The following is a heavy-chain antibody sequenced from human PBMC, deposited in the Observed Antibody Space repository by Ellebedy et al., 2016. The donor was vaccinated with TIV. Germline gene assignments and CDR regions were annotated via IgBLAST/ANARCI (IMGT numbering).Heavy chain of an antibody. Sequence: GESLKISCAASGFTVSPNYMSWVRQAPGKGLEWVSVIYTGGTTVYADSVKGRFAISRDDSKNTVCLQMNSLRAEDTAVYYCTRGRGYTRQGLNFDFWGQGTLVTVSS. D-gene: IGHD2-2*02. CDR2: IYTGGTT. J-gene: IGHJ4*02. V-gene: IGHV3-53*01. CDR3: TRGRGYTRQGLNFDF. CDR1: GFTVSPNY.